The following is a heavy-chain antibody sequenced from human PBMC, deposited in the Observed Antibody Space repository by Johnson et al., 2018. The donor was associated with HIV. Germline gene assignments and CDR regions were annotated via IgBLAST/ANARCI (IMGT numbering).Heavy chain of an antibody. CDR2: ISFDGNLK. J-gene: IGHJ3*02. CDR3: ARDSYDSSGYPI. Sequence: QVHLVESGGGLVKPGGSLRLSCAASGFTFDDYGMSWVRQAPGKGPEWVAVISFDGNLKKYAYSVKGRFTISRDNSKNTLYLQMNSLRAEDTAVYYCARDSYDSSGYPIWGQGTMVTVSS. CDR1: GFTFDDYG. D-gene: IGHD3-22*01. V-gene: IGHV3-30*03.